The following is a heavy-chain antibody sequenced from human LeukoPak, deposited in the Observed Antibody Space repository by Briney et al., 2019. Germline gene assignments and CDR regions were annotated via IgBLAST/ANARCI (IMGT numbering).Heavy chain of an antibody. D-gene: IGHD1/OR15-1a*01. CDR2: ISSSSSYI. J-gene: IGHJ4*02. CDR1: GFTFSDYE. V-gene: IGHV3-21*01. CDR3: ARSNKSPGVY. Sequence: GGSLRLSCAASGFTFSDYEMNWVRQAPGKGLEWVSSISSSSSYIYYADSVKGRFTISRDNAKNSLYLQMNSLRAEDTAVYYCARSNKSPGVYWGQGTLVTVSS.